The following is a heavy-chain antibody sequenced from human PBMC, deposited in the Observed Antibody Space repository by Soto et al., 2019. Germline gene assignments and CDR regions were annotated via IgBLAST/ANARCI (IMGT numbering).Heavy chain of an antibody. J-gene: IGHJ6*03. D-gene: IGHD6-13*01. Sequence: QVQLVQSGAEVRNPGSSVKVSCKASGDKFSSYTISWVRQAPGQGLEWMGRIVSVAGVPIYAPIFQGRITITAASSSRTAYMELTSLTSDDTAVYYCARDPSIAAVGIPLYSYYYMDVWGEGTAVTVSS. CDR3: ARDPSIAAVGIPLYSYYYMDV. CDR1: GDKFSSYT. V-gene: IGHV1-69*08. CDR2: IVSVAGVP.